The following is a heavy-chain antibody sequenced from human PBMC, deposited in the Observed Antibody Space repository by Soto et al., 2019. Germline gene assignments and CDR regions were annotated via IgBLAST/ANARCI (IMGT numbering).Heavy chain of an antibody. CDR1: GFTFTSSA. J-gene: IGHJ4*02. CDR3: AAADMYVNYYDSSGYFDY. CDR2: IVVGSGNT. V-gene: IGHV1-58*01. D-gene: IGHD3-22*01. Sequence: RASVKVSFKASGFTFTSSAVQWVRQARGQRLEWIGWIVVGSGNTNYAQKFQERVTVTRDMSTSTAYMELSSLRSEDTAVYYCAAADMYVNYYDSSGYFDYWGQGTLVTVSS.